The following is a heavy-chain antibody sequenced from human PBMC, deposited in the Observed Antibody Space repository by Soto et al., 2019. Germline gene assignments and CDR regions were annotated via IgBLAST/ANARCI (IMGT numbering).Heavy chain of an antibody. CDR3: ARDGLTMITMVRGNWFDP. J-gene: IGHJ5*02. D-gene: IGHD3-10*01. CDR2: IYTSGST. CDR1: GGSISSYY. Sequence: PSETLSLTCTVSGGSISSYYWSWIRQPAGKGLEWIGRIYTSGSTNYNPSLKSQVTMSVDTSKNQFSLKLSSVTAADTAVYYCARDGLTMITMVRGNWFDPWGQGTLVTVSS. V-gene: IGHV4-4*07.